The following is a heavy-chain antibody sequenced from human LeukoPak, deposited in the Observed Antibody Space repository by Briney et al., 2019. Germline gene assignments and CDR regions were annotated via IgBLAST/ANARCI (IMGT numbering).Heavy chain of an antibody. CDR1: GGSISSGSYY. D-gene: IGHD1-26*01. J-gene: IGHJ3*02. Sequence: SQTLSLTCTVSGGSISSGSYYWSWIRQPAGKGLEWIGRIYTSGSTNYNPSLKSRVTISVDTSKNQFSLKLSSVTAADTAAYYCARELGYSGSYRDAFDIWGQGTMVTVSS. CDR3: ARELGYSGSYRDAFDI. CDR2: IYTSGST. V-gene: IGHV4-61*02.